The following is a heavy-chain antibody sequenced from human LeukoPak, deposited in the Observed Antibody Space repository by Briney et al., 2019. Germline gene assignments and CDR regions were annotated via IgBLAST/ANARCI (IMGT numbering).Heavy chain of an antibody. D-gene: IGHD4-17*01. CDR3: ARDSYGDYPDY. J-gene: IGHJ4*02. CDR1: GGSISSSSYY. V-gene: IGHV4-30-4*08. Sequence: SETLSLTCTVSGGSISSSSYYWGWIRQPPGKGLEWIGYIYYSGSTYYNPSLKSRVTISVDTSKNLFSLKLSSVTAADTAVYYCARDSYGDYPDYWGQGTLVTVSS. CDR2: IYYSGST.